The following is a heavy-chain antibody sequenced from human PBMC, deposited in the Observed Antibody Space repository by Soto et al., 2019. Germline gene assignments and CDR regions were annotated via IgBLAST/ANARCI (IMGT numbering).Heavy chain of an antibody. D-gene: IGHD2-15*01. CDR2: IYSGGST. J-gene: IGHJ3*02. CDR1: GFTVSSNY. CDR3: ARARCIGSSCYADDASDI. V-gene: IGHV3-53*01. Sequence: GGSLRLSCAASGFTVSSNYMSWVRQAPGKGLEWVSVIYSGGSTYYADSVKGRFTISRDNSKNTLYLQMNSLRAEDTAVYYCARARCIGSSCYADDASDIRGPATMVTV.